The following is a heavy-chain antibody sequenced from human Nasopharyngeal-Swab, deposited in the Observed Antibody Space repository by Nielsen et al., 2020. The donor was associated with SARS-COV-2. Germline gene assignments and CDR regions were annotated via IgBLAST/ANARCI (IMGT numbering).Heavy chain of an antibody. V-gene: IGHV4-34*01. J-gene: IGHJ4*02. CDR3: ARVELRFLEWYDY. CDR2: INHSGIT. D-gene: IGHD3-3*01. CDR1: GGSFSGYY. Sequence: SYTLSLTFAVYGGSFSGYYWSWIRQPPGQWLDWIGEINHSGITNYNPSLKSRVTISVDTSKNQFSLKLSSVTAADTAVYYCARVELRFLEWYDYWGQGTLVTVSS.